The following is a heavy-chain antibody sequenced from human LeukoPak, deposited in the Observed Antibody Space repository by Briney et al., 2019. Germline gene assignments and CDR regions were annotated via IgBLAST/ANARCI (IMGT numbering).Heavy chain of an antibody. Sequence: GGSLRLSCAASGFTISGNFMSWVRQAPGKGLEWVSVIYSDGNTYYADSVRGRFTVSRDNSRDTLYLQMNSLRAEDTAVYYCARDLYCSAGSCSFWGQGTLVTVSS. J-gene: IGHJ4*02. CDR2: IYSDGNT. CDR1: GFTISGNF. V-gene: IGHV3-66*02. CDR3: ARDLYCSAGSCSF. D-gene: IGHD2-15*01.